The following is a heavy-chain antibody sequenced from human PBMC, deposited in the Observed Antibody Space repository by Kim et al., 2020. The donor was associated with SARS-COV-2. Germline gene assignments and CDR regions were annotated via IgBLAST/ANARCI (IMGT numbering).Heavy chain of an antibody. D-gene: IGHD3-10*01. CDR2: IDPSDSYT. CDR1: GYSFTSYW. V-gene: IGHV5-10-1*01. J-gene: IGHJ6*02. Sequence: GESLKISCKGSGYSFTSYWISWVRQMPGKGLEWMGRIDPSDSYTNYSPSFQGHVTISADKSISTAYLQWSSLKASDTAMYYCARPGSSGSGSFSGMDVWGQGTTVTVSS. CDR3: ARPGSSGSGSFSGMDV.